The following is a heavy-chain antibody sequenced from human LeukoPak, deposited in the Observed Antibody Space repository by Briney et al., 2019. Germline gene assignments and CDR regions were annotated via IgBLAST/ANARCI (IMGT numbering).Heavy chain of an antibody. CDR2: IYHSGST. J-gene: IGHJ5*02. V-gene: IGHV4-30-2*01. D-gene: IGHD5-12*01. CDR3: VRVITSGYDGDWFDP. CDR1: GGSISSGGYY. Sequence: SETLSLTCTVSGGSISSGGYYWSWIRQPPGKGLEWIGYIYHSGSTYYNPSLKSRVTISVDRSKNQFSLKLSSVTAADTAVYYCVRVITSGYDGDWFDPWGQGTLVTVSS.